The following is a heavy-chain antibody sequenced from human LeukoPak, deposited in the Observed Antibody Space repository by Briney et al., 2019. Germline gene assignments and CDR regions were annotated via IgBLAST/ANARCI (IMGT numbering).Heavy chain of an antibody. V-gene: IGHV3-23*01. CDR2: ISGSGGST. CDR3: AKTPSLADGSGSYGD. J-gene: IGHJ4*02. Sequence: PGGSLRLSCAASGFTFSSYAMSWVRQAPGKGLEWVSVISGSGGSTYYADYVKGRFTISRDNSKNTLYLQMNSLRAEDTAVYYCAKTPSLADGSGSYGDWGQGTLVTVSS. CDR1: GFTFSSYA. D-gene: IGHD3-10*01.